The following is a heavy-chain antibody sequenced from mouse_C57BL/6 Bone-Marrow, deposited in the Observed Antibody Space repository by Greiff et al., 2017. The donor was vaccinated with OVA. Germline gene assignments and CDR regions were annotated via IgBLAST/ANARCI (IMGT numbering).Heavy chain of an antibody. V-gene: IGHV1-19*01. CDR2: INPYNGGT. Sequence: EVKLVESGPVLVKPGASVKMSCKASGYTFTDYYMNWVKQSHGKSLEWIGVINPYNGGTSYNQKFKGKATLTVDKSSSTAYMELTSLTSEDSAVYYCARGRPYAMDYWGQGTSVTVSS. CDR1: GYTFTDYY. CDR3: ARGRPYAMDY. J-gene: IGHJ4*01. D-gene: IGHD3-3*01.